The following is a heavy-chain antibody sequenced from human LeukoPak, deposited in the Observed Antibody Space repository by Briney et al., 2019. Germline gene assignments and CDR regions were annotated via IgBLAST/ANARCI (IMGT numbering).Heavy chain of an antibody. D-gene: IGHD3-10*01. Sequence: SETLSLTCSVSGGFISASYWSWIRQPAGKGLEWIGRIYSSGSTDYNPSLKSRLTMSLDKSKNQCSLKLNSVTAADTAVYYCARDPGSYLDYWGQGTLVTVSS. CDR1: GGFISASY. CDR3: ARDPGSYLDY. CDR2: IYSSGST. V-gene: IGHV4-4*07. J-gene: IGHJ4*02.